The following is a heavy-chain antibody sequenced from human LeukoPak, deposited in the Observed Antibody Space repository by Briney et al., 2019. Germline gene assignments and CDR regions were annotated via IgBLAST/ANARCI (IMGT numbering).Heavy chain of an antibody. D-gene: IGHD3-16*01. CDR2: INPNGGAT. J-gene: IGHJ4*02. CDR3: ARDERYSDADHHYPDLGY. Sequence: ASVKLSCKASGYIFTGYYLFWVRHAPRPGLEWMGWINPNGGATRYAQKFQGRVTLTCDTSIRTTYMELSSLTSDDTAVYYCARDERYSDADHHYPDLGYWGQGTLVTVSS. V-gene: IGHV1-2*02. CDR1: GYIFTGYY.